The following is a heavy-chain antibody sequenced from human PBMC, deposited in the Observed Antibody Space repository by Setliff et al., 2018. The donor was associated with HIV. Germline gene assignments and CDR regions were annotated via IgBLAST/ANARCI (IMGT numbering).Heavy chain of an antibody. D-gene: IGHD2-21*02. CDR1: GGSFSGHY. J-gene: IGHJ4*01. V-gene: IGHV4-34*01. CDR2: ISHSGST. CDR3: ARGSRSPLVNKFRVTPAFDY. Sequence: SETLSLTCAVYGGSFSGHYWSWIRQTPGEGLEWIGDISHSGSTNYNPSLKSRVTISVDTSKNQFSLRLTSVTAADTAVYFCARGSRSPLVNKFRVTPAFDYWGQGTLGTVSS.